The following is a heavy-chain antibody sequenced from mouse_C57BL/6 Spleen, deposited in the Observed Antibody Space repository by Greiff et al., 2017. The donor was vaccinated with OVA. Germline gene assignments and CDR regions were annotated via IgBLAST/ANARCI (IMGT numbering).Heavy chain of an antibody. CDR1: GYTFTSYW. CDR3: ANLGRGY. Sequence: QVPLQQPGSELVKPGASVKLSCKASGYTFTSYWLTWVKQRPGQGLEWIGDIYPGSGSTNYNEKFKSKATLTVDTSSSTAYMQLSSLTSEDSAVYYCANLGRGYWGQGTTLTVSS. J-gene: IGHJ2*01. CDR2: IYPGSGST. D-gene: IGHD4-1*01. V-gene: IGHV1-55*01.